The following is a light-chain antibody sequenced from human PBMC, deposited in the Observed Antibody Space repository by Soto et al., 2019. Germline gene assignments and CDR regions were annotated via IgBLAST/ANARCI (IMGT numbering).Light chain of an antibody. CDR2: AAS. V-gene: IGKV1-9*01. Sequence: IQLTQSPSSLSASVGDRVTITCRASQGISSYLAWYQQKPGKAPKLLIYAASTLQSGVPSRFSGSGSGTDFTLTFSSLQPEDFATYYCQQLNSYLFTFGPGTKVDIK. CDR1: QGISSY. J-gene: IGKJ3*01. CDR3: QQLNSYLFT.